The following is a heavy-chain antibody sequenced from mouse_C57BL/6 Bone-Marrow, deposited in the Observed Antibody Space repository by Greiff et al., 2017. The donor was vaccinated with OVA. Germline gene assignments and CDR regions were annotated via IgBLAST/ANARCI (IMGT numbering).Heavy chain of an antibody. V-gene: IGHV1-55*01. D-gene: IGHD1-1*01. CDR2: IFPGSGST. Sequence: QLQQHGAELVKPGASVKMSCKVSGYTFTSYWITWVKQRPGQGLEWIGDIFPGSGSTNYNEKFTSKATLTVDTSSSTAYMQLSSLPPEDSAVYYCARRYYGSSYWYFDVGGRGTTITVSS. J-gene: IGHJ1*03. CDR1: GYTFTSYW. CDR3: ARRYYGSSYWYFDV.